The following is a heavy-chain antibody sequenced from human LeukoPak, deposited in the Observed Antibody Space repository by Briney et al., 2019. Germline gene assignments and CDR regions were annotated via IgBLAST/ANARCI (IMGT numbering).Heavy chain of an antibody. Sequence: PGGSLRLSCAASGFTFSTYAMSWVRQAPGKGLEWVSGMSGSGGRTYYADSVKGRFTISSDNSKNTLYLQMSSLRAEDTARYYCAKSRLLLAGPLGYWYFDLWGRGTLVTVSS. CDR1: GFTFSTYA. J-gene: IGHJ2*01. D-gene: IGHD2-15*01. CDR2: MSGSGGRT. CDR3: AKSRLLLAGPLGYWYFDL. V-gene: IGHV3-23*01.